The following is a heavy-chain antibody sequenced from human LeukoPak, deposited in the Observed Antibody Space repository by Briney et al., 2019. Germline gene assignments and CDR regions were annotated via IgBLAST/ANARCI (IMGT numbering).Heavy chain of an antibody. CDR2: ISDSGGSI. V-gene: IGHV3-23*01. CDR3: AKEAVAAAGPFDY. D-gene: IGHD6-13*01. J-gene: IGHJ4*02. CDR1: GFTFSSYG. Sequence: GGSLRLSCAASGFTFSSYGTSWVRQAPGKGLEWVSGISDSGGSIYYAQSVKGRFTISRDNSKSTLYLQMNSLRAEDTAIYYCAKEAVAAAGPFDYWGQGTLVTVSS.